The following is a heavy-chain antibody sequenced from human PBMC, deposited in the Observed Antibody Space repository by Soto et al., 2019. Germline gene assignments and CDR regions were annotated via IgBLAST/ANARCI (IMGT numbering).Heavy chain of an antibody. Sequence: GGSLRLSCAASGFTFSINAMSWVRQAPGKGLEWVSVIGGGGDPIYYADSVKGRFTISRDNSKNTVFLQMNNLRAEDTAVYYCAKDPSGPYCSGTDCSVWGQGTLVTVSS. D-gene: IGHD2-2*01. CDR1: GFTFSINA. J-gene: IGHJ4*02. CDR3: AKDPSGPYCSGTDCSV. CDR2: IGGGGDPI. V-gene: IGHV3-23*01.